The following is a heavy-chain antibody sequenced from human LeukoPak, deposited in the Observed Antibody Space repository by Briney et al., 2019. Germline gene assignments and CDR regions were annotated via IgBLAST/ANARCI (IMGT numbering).Heavy chain of an antibody. J-gene: IGHJ5*02. V-gene: IGHV3-15*07. CDR1: GFNFDNAW. CDR3: ATDFYDST. D-gene: IGHD3-22*01. Sequence: PGGSLRLSCAASGFNFDNAWMYWVRQAPGKGLEWVGRIKSKIDGGAIDYAAPVKGRFTLSRDDSKTTLYLQMNSLQTEDTAVYYCATDFYDSTWGQGTLVTVSS. CDR2: IKSKIDGGAI.